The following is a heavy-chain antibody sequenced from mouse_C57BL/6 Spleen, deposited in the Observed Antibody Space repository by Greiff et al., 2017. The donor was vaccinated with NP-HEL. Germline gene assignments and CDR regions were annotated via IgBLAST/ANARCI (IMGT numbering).Heavy chain of an antibody. CDR3: ARGGSNYSYPLYYAMDY. CDR1: GYTFTNYW. Sequence: QVQLKESGAELVRPGTSVKMSCKASGYTFTNYWIGWAKQRPGHGLEWIGDIYPGGGYTNYNEKFKGKATLTADKSSSTAYMQFSSLTSEDAAIYYCARGGSNYSYPLYYAMDYWGQGTSVTVSS. J-gene: IGHJ4*01. D-gene: IGHD2-5*01. CDR2: IYPGGGYT. V-gene: IGHV1-63*01.